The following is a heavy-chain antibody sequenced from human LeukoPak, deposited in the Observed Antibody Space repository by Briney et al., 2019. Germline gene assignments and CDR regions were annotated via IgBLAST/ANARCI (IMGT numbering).Heavy chain of an antibody. V-gene: IGHV1-18*01. Sequence: ASVKVSCKASGYTFTNFIINWVRQAPGQGLEWMGWISAYNDNTSYAQMFQDRVTMSTDTSTSTAYMELRSLRFDDTAVYYCARDQGWRPGDIVVVPAAAGRAFDIWGQGTMVTVSS. D-gene: IGHD2-2*01. J-gene: IGHJ3*02. CDR3: ARDQGWRPGDIVVVPAAAGRAFDI. CDR2: ISAYNDNT. CDR1: GYTFTNFI.